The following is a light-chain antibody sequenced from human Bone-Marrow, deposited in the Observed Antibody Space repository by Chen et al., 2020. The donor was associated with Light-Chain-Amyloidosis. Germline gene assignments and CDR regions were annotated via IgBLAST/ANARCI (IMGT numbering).Light chain of an antibody. V-gene: IGLV3-25*03. J-gene: IGLJ2*01. CDR1: DLPTKY. CDR2: RDT. CDR3: QSADSSGTYEVI. Sequence: SYELTQPPSVSVSPGQTARITCSGDDLPTKYAYWYQQKPGQAPVLVTHRDTERPSGISERFSGSSSGTTATLTISGVQAEDEADYHCQSADSSGTYEVIFGGGTQLTVL.